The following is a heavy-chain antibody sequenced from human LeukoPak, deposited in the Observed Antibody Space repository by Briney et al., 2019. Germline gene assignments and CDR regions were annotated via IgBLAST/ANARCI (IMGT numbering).Heavy chain of an antibody. V-gene: IGHV1-69*13. D-gene: IGHD3-22*01. Sequence: ASVKVSCKASGYTFTSYDINWVRQAPGQGLEWMGGIIPIFGTANYAQKFQGRVTITADESTSTAYMELSSLRSEDTAVYYCAREGSHYDSSGYLVVSAFDIWGQGTMVTVSS. CDR1: GYTFTSYD. J-gene: IGHJ3*02. CDR2: IIPIFGTA. CDR3: AREGSHYDSSGYLVVSAFDI.